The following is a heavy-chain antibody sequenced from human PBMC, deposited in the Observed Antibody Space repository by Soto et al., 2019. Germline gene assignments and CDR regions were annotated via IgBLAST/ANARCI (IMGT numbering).Heavy chain of an antibody. CDR3: ARGGSGWTRGGWLGP. D-gene: IGHD6-25*01. CDR1: GFSFSDYY. Sequence: QVQLVQSGGGLVKPGGSLTLSCAASGFSFSDYYMIWVRQAPGKGLEWLSYISDSGNTIYYADSVRARFTIFRDNATNSVYLQMTGLSDGDTAFYYCARGGSGWTRGGWLGPWGQGSLVTVSS. J-gene: IGHJ5*02. CDR2: ISDSGNTI. V-gene: IGHV3-11*01.